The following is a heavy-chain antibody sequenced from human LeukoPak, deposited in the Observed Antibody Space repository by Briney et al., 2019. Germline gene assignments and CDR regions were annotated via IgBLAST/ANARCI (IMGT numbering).Heavy chain of an antibody. Sequence: PGGSLRLSCAASGFTFSSYWMSWVRQAPGKGLEWVANIKQDGGEKYYVDSVKGRFTISRDNSKNTLYLQMNSLRAEDTAVYYCAKGTSYDFWSGYYYFDYWGQGTLVTVSS. D-gene: IGHD3-3*01. CDR3: AKGTSYDFWSGYYYFDY. V-gene: IGHV3-7*03. J-gene: IGHJ4*02. CDR1: GFTFSSYW. CDR2: IKQDGGEK.